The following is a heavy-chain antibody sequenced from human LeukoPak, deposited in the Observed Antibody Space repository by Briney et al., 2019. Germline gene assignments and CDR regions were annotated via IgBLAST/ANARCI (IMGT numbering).Heavy chain of an antibody. CDR1: GFSLTTTGVG. CDR2: IFWNDDK. J-gene: IGHJ5*02. Sequence: ESGPTLVRPTQTLRLTCDFSGFSLTTTGVGVGWLRQPPGQAPGWLALIFWNDDKRYTPSLKNRLTISKDTSKNQVVLTMTNMDPVDTATYYCAHRRGWRLPNWFDPWGQGILVTVSS. V-gene: IGHV2-5*01. D-gene: IGHD2-21*02. CDR3: AHRRGWRLPNWFDP.